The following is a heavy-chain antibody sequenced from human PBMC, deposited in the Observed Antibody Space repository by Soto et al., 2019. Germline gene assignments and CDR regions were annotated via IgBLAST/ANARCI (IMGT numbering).Heavy chain of an antibody. V-gene: IGHV1-18*01. CDR2: ISAYNGNT. Sequence: ASVKVSCKAPGYTFTSYGISWVRQAPGQGLEWMGWISAYNGNTNYAQKLQGRVTMTTDTSTSTAYMELRSLRSDDTAVYYCARDAPLIAARPHCFDYWGQGTLVTVSS. J-gene: IGHJ4*02. CDR1: GYTFTSYG. CDR3: ARDAPLIAARPHCFDY. D-gene: IGHD6-6*01.